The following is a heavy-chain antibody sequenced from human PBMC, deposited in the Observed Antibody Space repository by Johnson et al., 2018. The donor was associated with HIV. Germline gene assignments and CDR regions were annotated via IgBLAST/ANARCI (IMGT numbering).Heavy chain of an antibody. D-gene: IGHD1-26*01. CDR2: ISYDGSNK. CDR1: GFTFSSYA. J-gene: IGHJ3*02. V-gene: IGHV3-30-3*02. CDR3: AKTYSGSNRDAFDI. Sequence: QVQLVESGGGLVQPGGSLRLSCAASGFTFSSYAMHWVRQAPGKGLEWVAVISYDGSNKYYADSVQGRFTISRDNSKNTLYLQMNSLRAEDTAVYYCAKTYSGSNRDAFDIWGQGTMVTVSS.